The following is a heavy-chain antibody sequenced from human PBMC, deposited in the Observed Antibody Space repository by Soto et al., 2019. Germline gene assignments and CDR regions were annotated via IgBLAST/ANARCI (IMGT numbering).Heavy chain of an antibody. D-gene: IGHD6-19*01. CDR3: ARHRIAVAGPLDY. J-gene: IGHJ4*02. V-gene: IGHV4-39*01. CDR1: GGAIRNSIYY. CDR2: IYYDGSV. Sequence: SETLSLTCTVSGGAIRNSIYYWGWIRQPPGKGLEWIGTIYYDGSVAYSPSLKSRVTLSVDASRNHFSVKINSVTAADTAVYFCARHRIAVAGPLDYWGQGTLVTVSS.